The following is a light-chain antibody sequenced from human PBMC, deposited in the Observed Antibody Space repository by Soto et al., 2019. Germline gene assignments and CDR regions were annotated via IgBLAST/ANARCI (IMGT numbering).Light chain of an antibody. J-gene: IGLJ2*01. V-gene: IGLV2-8*01. CDR3: SSYADNNNVV. CDR1: SSDVGGYNY. CDR2: EVT. Sequence: QSALTQPPSASGSPGQSVTISCTGTSSDVGGYNYVSWYQQHPGKAPKLMIYEVTKRPSGVPARFSGSKSGNTASLTVSGVQAEDEADYYCSSYADNNNVVFGGGTKLTVL.